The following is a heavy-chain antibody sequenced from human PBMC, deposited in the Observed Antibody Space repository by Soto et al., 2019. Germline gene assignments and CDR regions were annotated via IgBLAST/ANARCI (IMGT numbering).Heavy chain of an antibody. V-gene: IGHV4-39*01. D-gene: IGHD3-16*01. Sequence: ASETLSLTCTVSGGSISSSSYYWGWIRQPPGKGLEWIGSIYYSGSTYYNPSLKSRVTISVDTSKNQFSLKLSSVTAADTAVYYCARSDYISPDYFDYWGQGTLVTVSS. CDR2: IYYSGST. CDR3: ARSDYISPDYFDY. CDR1: GGSISSSSYY. J-gene: IGHJ4*02.